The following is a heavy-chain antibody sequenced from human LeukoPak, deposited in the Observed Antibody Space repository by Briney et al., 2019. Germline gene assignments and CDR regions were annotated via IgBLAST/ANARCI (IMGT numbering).Heavy chain of an antibody. CDR3: VRRVGYYGSGSYFYYDY. CDR1: GGSISSSGYY. CDR2: IHYSGTT. J-gene: IGHJ4*02. V-gene: IGHV4-39*01. Sequence: SETLSLTCTVAGGSISSSGYYWDWIRQPPGKGLDWIGTIHYSGTTLYKSSLESRLTMSVDTSKNQFSLKLSSVTAADTAVYYCVRRVGYYGSGSYFYYDYWGQGTLVTVSS. D-gene: IGHD3-10*01.